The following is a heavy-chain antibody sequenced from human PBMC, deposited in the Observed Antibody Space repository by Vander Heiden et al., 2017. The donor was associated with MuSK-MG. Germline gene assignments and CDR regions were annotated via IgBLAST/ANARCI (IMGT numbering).Heavy chain of an antibody. CDR1: GFSFGDYA. Sequence: EVQLVESGGGLVEPGRSLRLSCTASGFSFGDYAMGWFRQAPGQGLEWVGFIRSKAYTGTSDYATSVKGRFTISRDDSKSIAYLQMNSLKTEDTAVYYCTRDHYDILTGYASGDYWGQGTLVTVSS. V-gene: IGHV3-49*03. J-gene: IGHJ4*02. D-gene: IGHD3-9*01. CDR2: IRSKAYTGTS. CDR3: TRDHYDILTGYASGDY.